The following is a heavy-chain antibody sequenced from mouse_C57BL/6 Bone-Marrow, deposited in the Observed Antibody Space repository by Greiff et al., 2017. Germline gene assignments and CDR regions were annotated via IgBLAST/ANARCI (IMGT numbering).Heavy chain of an antibody. D-gene: IGHD1-1*01. J-gene: IGHJ1*03. CDR2: ISSGGDYI. V-gene: IGHV5-9-1*02. CDR1: GFTFSSYA. Sequence: DVMLVESGEGLVKPGGSLKLSCAASGFTFSSYAMSWVRQTPEKRLEWVAYISSGGDYIYYADTVKGRFTISRDNARNTLYLQMSSLKSEDTATYYCARATTVPYWYFDVWGTGTTVTVSS. CDR3: ARATTVPYWYFDV.